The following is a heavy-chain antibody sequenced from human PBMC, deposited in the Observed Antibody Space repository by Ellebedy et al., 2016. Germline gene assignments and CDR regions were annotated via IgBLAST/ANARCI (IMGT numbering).Heavy chain of an antibody. V-gene: IGHV3-9*01. CDR3: AKDRTMLRGLIPVAFDL. CDR1: GFTFDDYA. J-gene: IGHJ3*01. CDR2: ISWNSGSI. D-gene: IGHD3-10*01. Sequence: GGSLRLSXAASGFTFDDYAIHWVRQAPGKGLEWVSGISWNSGSIGYADSVKGRFTISRDNAKNSLYLQMNSLRAEDTALYFCAKDRTMLRGLIPVAFDLWGQGTMVTVSS.